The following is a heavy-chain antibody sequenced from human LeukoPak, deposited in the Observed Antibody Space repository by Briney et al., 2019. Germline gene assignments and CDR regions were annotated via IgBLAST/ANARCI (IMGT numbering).Heavy chain of an antibody. CDR2: IIPIFGTA. CDR3: ASQAAGGVGATTNWFDP. J-gene: IGHJ5*02. CDR1: GGTFSSYA. D-gene: IGHD1-26*01. Sequence: SVKVSCKASGGTFSSYAISWVRQAPGQGLEWMGGIIPIFGTANYAQKFQGRVTITADKSTSTAYMELSRLRSEDTAVYYGASQAAGGVGATTNWFDPWGQGTLVTVSS. V-gene: IGHV1-69*06.